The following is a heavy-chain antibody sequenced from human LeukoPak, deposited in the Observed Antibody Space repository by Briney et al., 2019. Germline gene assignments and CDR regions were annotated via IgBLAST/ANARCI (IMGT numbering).Heavy chain of an antibody. CDR2: INPNSGGT. CDR1: GYAFTGYY. D-gene: IGHD3-10*01. CDR3: ARTSGDMARGVIDYYYYGMDV. V-gene: IGHV1-2*02. J-gene: IGHJ6*02. Sequence: ASVKVSCKASGYAFTGYYMHWVRQAPRQGLEWMGWINPNSGGTNYAQKFQGRVTMTRDTSISTAYMELSRLRSDDTAVYYCARTSGDMARGVIDYYYYGMDVWGQGTTVTVSS.